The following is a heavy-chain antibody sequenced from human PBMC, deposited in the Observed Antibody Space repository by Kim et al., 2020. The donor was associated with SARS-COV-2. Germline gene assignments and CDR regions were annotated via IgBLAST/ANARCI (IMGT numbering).Heavy chain of an antibody. J-gene: IGHJ6*02. V-gene: IGHV4-59*01. CDR3: AKAGLWFGEHHLQYYYYYYGMDV. CDR2: IYYSGST. CDR1: GGSISSYY. D-gene: IGHD3-10*01. Sequence: SETLSLTCTVSGGSISSYYWSWIRQPPGKGLEWIGYIYYSGSTNYNPSLKSRVTISVDTSKNQFSLKLSSVTAADTAVYYCAKAGLWFGEHHLQYYYYYYGMDVCGQGTTVTVSS.